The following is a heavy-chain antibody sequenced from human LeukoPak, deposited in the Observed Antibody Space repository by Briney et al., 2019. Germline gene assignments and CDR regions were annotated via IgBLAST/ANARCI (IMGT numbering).Heavy chain of an antibody. D-gene: IGHD2-2*01. CDR1: GGTFSSYA. Sequence: ASVKVSCKASGGTFSSYAMSWVRQAPGQGLEWMGGIIPIFGTANYAQKFQGRVTITADKSTSTAYMELSSLRSEDTAVYYCARARSTQDIVVVPWFDPWGQGTVVTVST. CDR3: ARARSTQDIVVVPWFDP. J-gene: IGHJ5*02. CDR2: IIPIFGTA. V-gene: IGHV1-69*06.